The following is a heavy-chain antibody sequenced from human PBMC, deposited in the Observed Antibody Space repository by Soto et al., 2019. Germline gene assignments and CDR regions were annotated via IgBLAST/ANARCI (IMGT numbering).Heavy chain of an antibody. CDR1: GGICISYG. Sequence: SLRLSCAASGGICISYGMRWVRQAPDKGLEWVAGIWYDGSNKYYADSVKGRFTISRDNSKNTVYLQMNSLRVEDTAVYYCARDLAVRKFDYWGQGTLVTVSS. V-gene: IGHV3-33*01. CDR3: ARDLAVRKFDY. CDR2: IWYDGSNK. J-gene: IGHJ4*02.